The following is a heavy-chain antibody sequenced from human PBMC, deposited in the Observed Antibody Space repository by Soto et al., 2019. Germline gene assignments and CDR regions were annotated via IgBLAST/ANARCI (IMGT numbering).Heavy chain of an antibody. J-gene: IGHJ4*02. CDR2: INPNGGGT. CDR3: ARAVHTMIQGVRFRVDQ. V-gene: IGHV1-2*02. CDR1: GYTFTAYY. Sequence: ASVKVSCKASGYTFTAYYIHWVRQAPGQGLEWMGWINPNGGGTKYAQKFQGRVTMTRDTSINTAYMELTRLTSDDTAVYYCARAVHTMIQGVRFRVDQWGQGTRGTVS. D-gene: IGHD3-10*01.